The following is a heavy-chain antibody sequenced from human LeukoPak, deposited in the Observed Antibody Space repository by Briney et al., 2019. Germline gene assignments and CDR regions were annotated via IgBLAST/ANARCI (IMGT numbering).Heavy chain of an antibody. J-gene: IGHJ3*02. V-gene: IGHV3-23*01. Sequence: PGGSLRLSCAASGFTFSSYAMSWVRQAPGKGLEWVSAISGSGGSTYYADSVKGRFTISRDNSKNTLYLQMNSLRAEDTALYYCARAAGYYYDSSGYYQDAFDIWGQGTMVTVSS. CDR3: ARAAGYYYDSSGYYQDAFDI. CDR1: GFTFSSYA. D-gene: IGHD3-22*01. CDR2: ISGSGGST.